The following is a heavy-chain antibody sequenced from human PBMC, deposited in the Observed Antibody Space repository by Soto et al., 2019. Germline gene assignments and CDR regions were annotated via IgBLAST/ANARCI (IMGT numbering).Heavy chain of an antibody. CDR1: GFTFSSYA. CDR2: ISYDGSNK. D-gene: IGHD3-22*01. J-gene: IGHJ4*02. CDR3: ARDPYYDSSIFDY. V-gene: IGHV3-30-3*01. Sequence: SLRLSCAASGFTFSSYAMHWVRQAPGKGLEWVAVISYDGSNKYYADSVKGRFTISRDNSKNTLYLQMNSLRAEDTAVYYCARDPYYDSSIFDYWGQGTLVTVSS.